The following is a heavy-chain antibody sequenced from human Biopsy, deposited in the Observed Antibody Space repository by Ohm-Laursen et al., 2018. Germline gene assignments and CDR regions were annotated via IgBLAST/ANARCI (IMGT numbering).Heavy chain of an antibody. CDR1: EGTFSNYG. CDR2: NIPILGTG. V-gene: IGHV1-69*06. Sequence: SSVKVSCKAPEGTFSNYGVNWVRQAPGQGLEWLGGNIPILGTGNYAQKFQGRVTVAADTSTSTATMELRSLRSDDTAVYYCATKLTGYFHHWGQGTLVIVSS. CDR3: ATKLTGYFHH. J-gene: IGHJ1*01. D-gene: IGHD3-9*01.